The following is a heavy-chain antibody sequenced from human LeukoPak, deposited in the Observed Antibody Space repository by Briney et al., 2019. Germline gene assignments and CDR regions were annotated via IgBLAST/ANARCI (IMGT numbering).Heavy chain of an antibody. V-gene: IGHV4-4*07. CDR1: GGSISNYY. CDR3: ARDQSGFGGHNNDAFDI. CDR2: VYASGST. J-gene: IGHJ3*02. Sequence: SETLSLTCTVSGGSISNYYWNWIRQPAGKGLEWVGRVYASGSTRYNPSFNSRVTMSAETSRNQVSLKMTSVTAADTAVYFCARDQSGFGGHNNDAFDIWGQGTMVTVSS. D-gene: IGHD3-16*01.